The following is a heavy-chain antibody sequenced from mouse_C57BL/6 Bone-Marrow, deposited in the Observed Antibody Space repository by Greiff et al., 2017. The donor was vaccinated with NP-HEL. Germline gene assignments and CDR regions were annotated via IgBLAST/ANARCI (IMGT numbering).Heavy chain of an antibody. CDR3: ARHCGTSFDY. D-gene: IGHD1-1*01. J-gene: IGHJ2*01. V-gene: IGHV1-64*01. CDR2: IHPNSGST. CDR1: GYTFTSYW. Sequence: QVQLQQPGAELVKPGASVKLSCKASGYTFTSYWMHWVKQRPGQGLEWIGMIHPNSGSTNYNEKFKSKATLTVEKSSSTAYMQLSSLTSKDSAVYYCARHCGTSFDYWGQGTTLPVSS.